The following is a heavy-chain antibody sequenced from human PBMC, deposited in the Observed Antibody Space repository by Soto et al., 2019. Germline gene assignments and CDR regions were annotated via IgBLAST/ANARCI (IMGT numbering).Heavy chain of an antibody. V-gene: IGHV3-23*01. CDR1: GFTFSSYA. J-gene: IGHJ4*02. Sequence: EVQLLESGGGLVQPGGSLRLSCAASGFTFSSYAMSWVRQAPGKGLEWVSAISGSGGSTYYADSVKGRFTISRDNSKNTLYLHMNSLRAEETAVSYCERRSSGWYFDYWGQGTLVTVSS. CDR3: ERRSSGWYFDY. CDR2: ISGSGGST. D-gene: IGHD6-19*01.